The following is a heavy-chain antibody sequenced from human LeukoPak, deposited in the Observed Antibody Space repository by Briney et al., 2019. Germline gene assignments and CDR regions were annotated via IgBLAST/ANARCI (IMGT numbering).Heavy chain of an antibody. V-gene: IGHV3-23*01. D-gene: IGHD3-3*01. CDR2: ISGSGGST. CDR3: ARDWQDFWSGIYYYYGMDV. Sequence: GGSLRLSCAASGFTFSSYAMSWVRQAPGKGLEWVSAISGSGGSTYYADSVKGRFTISRDNAKNSLYLQMNSLRAEDTAVYYCARDWQDFWSGIYYYYGMDVWGQGTTVTVSS. CDR1: GFTFSSYA. J-gene: IGHJ6*02.